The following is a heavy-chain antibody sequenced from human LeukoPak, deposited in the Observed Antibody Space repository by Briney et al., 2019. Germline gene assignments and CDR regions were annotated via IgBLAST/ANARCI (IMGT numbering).Heavy chain of an antibody. D-gene: IGHD6-13*01. Sequence: PSETLSLTRTVSGGSMNSYYWSWIRLPPGKGLEWIGYIYYSGSTNYNPSLKSRVTISVDTSKNQFSLKLSSVTAADTAVYYCARQSSSGLIDYWGQGTLVTVSS. CDR3: ARQSSSGLIDY. CDR1: GGSMNSYY. V-gene: IGHV4-59*08. CDR2: IYYSGST. J-gene: IGHJ4*02.